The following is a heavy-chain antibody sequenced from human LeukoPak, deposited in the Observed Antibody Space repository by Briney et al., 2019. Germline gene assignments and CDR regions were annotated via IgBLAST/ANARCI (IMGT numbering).Heavy chain of an antibody. CDR3: ARERYCSSSSCPGALDI. CDR2: IKSKTDGETT. V-gene: IGHV3-15*05. J-gene: IGHJ3*02. D-gene: IGHD2-2*01. CDR1: GLGLNYDW. Sequence: GGSLRLSCVSSGLGLNYDWMSWVRQAPGKGLEWVGRIKSKTDGETTGYAAPVKGRFTISRDDSKNTLYLQMNSLETEDTAVYHCARERYCSSSSCPGALDIWGQGTEVTVSS.